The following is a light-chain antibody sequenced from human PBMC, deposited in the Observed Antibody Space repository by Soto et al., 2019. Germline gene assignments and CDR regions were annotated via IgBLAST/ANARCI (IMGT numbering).Light chain of an antibody. CDR1: SSDVGAYNY. CDR2: DVN. Sequence: QSALTQPRSVSGSPGQSVTISCTGTSSDVGAYNYVSWYQHHPGKAPKLMIYDVNKRPSGVPDRFSGSKSGNTASLTISGLQADDEADYYCSSYAGYFWVFGGGTKVTVL. J-gene: IGLJ3*02. CDR3: SSYAGYFWV. V-gene: IGLV2-11*01.